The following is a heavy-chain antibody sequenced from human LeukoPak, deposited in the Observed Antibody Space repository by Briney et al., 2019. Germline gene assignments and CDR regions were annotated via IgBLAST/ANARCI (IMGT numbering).Heavy chain of an antibody. Sequence: ASVKVSCKASGYTFTSYAMHWVRQAPGQRLEWMGWINAGNGNTKYSQKFQGRVTITRDTSASTAYMELSSLRSEDTAVYCCARGSSDIVATVDYWGQGTLVTVSS. V-gene: IGHV1-3*01. D-gene: IGHD5-12*01. CDR2: INAGNGNT. J-gene: IGHJ4*02. CDR3: ARGSSDIVATVDY. CDR1: GYTFTSYA.